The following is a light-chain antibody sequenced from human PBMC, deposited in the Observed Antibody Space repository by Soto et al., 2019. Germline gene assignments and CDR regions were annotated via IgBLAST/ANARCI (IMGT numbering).Light chain of an antibody. V-gene: IGKV1-9*01. CDR1: QGISSY. Sequence: DIQLTQSPSFLSASVGDRVTITCRASQGISSYLAWFQQKPGRAPKLLVYAASTLQSGVPSRFSGSGSGTEFTLTIISLQPEDFATYYCQQRKDYPLTFGGGTTVEIK. J-gene: IGKJ4*01. CDR2: AAS. CDR3: QQRKDYPLT.